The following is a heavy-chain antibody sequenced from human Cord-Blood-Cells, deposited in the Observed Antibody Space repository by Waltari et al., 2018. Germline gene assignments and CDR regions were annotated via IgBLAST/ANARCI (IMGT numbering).Heavy chain of an antibody. D-gene: IGHD1-7*01. Sequence: VQLVQSGAEVKKPGASVKVSCKVSGYTLPELSMYWVRPAPGKGLEWMGGFDPEDGETIYAQKFQGRVTMTEDTSTDTAYMELSSLRSEDTAVYYCATDYRRYNWNFAGKWGQGTLVTVSS. CDR1: GYTLPELS. CDR2: FDPEDGET. J-gene: IGHJ4*02. V-gene: IGHV1-24*01. CDR3: ATDYRRYNWNFAGK.